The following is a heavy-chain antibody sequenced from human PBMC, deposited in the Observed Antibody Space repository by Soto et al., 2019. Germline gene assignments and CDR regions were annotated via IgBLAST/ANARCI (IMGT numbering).Heavy chain of an antibody. CDR1: GGSISSSY. J-gene: IGHJ3*02. D-gene: IGHD2-21*01. CDR2: RHYSGST. CDR3: ARIGEAAFDI. Sequence: QVQLQESGPGLVKPSETLSLTCTVSGGSISSSYWNWIRQPPGKGLEWIGYRHYSGSTHYNPSLKSTVTISLDTSKNKFSLKLTSVTAADTAVYYCARIGEAAFDIWGQGTMVTVSS. V-gene: IGHV4-59*01.